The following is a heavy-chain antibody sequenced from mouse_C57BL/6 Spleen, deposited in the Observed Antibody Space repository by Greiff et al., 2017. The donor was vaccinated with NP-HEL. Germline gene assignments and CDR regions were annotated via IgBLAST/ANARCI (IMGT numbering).Heavy chain of an antibody. Sequence: VNLVESGAELVRPGASVTLSCKASGYTFTDYEMHWVKQTPVHGLKWIGAIDPETGGTAYNQKFKGKAILTADKSSSTAYMELRSLTSEDSAVYYCTRQLRSPFAYWGQGTLVTVSA. CDR2: IDPETGGT. V-gene: IGHV1-15*01. CDR3: TRQLRSPFAY. CDR1: GYTFTDYE. D-gene: IGHD3-2*02. J-gene: IGHJ3*01.